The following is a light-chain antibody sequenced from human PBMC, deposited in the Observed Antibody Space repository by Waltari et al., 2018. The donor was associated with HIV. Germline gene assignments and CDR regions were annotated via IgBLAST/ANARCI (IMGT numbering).Light chain of an antibody. CDR3: QQYLAYSWT. J-gene: IGKJ1*01. CDR2: EAS. CDR1: LSINGR. Sequence: GDRVTITCRSSLSINGRLALYQYKPGTAPKLLIYEASTLQSGVPARFSGSRSGAEFTLSISSLQPDDFATYYCQQYLAYSWTFGQGTKVEIK. V-gene: IGKV1-5*03.